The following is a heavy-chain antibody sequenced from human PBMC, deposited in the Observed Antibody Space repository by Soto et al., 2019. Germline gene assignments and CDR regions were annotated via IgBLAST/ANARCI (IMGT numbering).Heavy chain of an antibody. V-gene: IGHV3-30*18. Sequence: SGGSLRLSCAASGFTFSSHGMHWVRQAPGKGLEWVAVISYDGSNKYYADSVKGRFTISRDNSKNTLYLQMNSLRAEDTAVYYCAKETAAAPFYWGQGTLVTVSS. CDR2: ISYDGSNK. J-gene: IGHJ4*02. D-gene: IGHD6-13*01. CDR1: GFTFSSHG. CDR3: AKETAAAPFY.